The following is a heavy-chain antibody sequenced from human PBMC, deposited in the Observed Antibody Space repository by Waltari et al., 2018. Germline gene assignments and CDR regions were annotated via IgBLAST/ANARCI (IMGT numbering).Heavy chain of an antibody. D-gene: IGHD4-17*01. CDR1: GGTFRSYA. J-gene: IGHJ6*03. CDR2: IIPMLGIT. Sequence: QVQLVQSGAEVKKPGSSVKVSCKASGGTFRSYAISWVPQAPGQGLEWMGGIIPMLGITNYAHKFQGKVTITADESTSTAYMELRSLRSEDTAVYYCARTVTPGDYYYYYMDVWGKGTTVTVSS. CDR3: ARTVTPGDYYYYYMDV. V-gene: IGHV1-69*04.